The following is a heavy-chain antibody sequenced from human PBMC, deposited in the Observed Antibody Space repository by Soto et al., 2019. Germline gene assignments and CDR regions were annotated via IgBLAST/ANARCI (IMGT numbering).Heavy chain of an antibody. CDR3: ARVPQYSASSQVVNS. D-gene: IGHD6-6*01. CDR1: GYTFTTYA. J-gene: IGHJ4*02. CDR2: ISTYHGNT. V-gene: IGHV1-18*01. Sequence: QVQLVQSGAEVKKPGASVKVSCKASGYTFTTYAISSVLQAPGQGLGLMGRISTYHGNTKNAQNLQGRVSMTTDPATSPAYLERRSLRSDDTAVYYCARVPQYSASSQVVNSWGLRTLVTVSS.